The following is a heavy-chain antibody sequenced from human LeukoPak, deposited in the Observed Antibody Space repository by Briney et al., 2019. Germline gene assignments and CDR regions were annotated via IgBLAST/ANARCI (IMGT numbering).Heavy chain of an antibody. CDR3: ARRSSSTYYYYYGMDV. J-gene: IGHJ6*02. V-gene: IGHV3-21*01. Sequence: GSLRLSCAASGFTFSSYSMNWVRQAPGKGLEWVSSISSSSSYIYYADSVKGRFTISRDNAKNSLYLQMNSLRAEDTAVYYCARRSSSTYYYYYGMDVWGQGTTVTVSS. D-gene: IGHD6-13*01. CDR2: ISSSSSYI. CDR1: GFTFSSYS.